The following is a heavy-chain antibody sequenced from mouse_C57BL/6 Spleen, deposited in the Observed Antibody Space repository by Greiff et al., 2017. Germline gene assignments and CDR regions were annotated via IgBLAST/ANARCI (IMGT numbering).Heavy chain of an antibody. V-gene: IGHV1-39*01. CDR2: INPNYGTT. J-gene: IGHJ4*01. CDR1: GYSFTDYN. CDR3: ARGNYYGSSGHYYAMDY. D-gene: IGHD1-1*01. Sequence: EVQLQQSGPELVKPGASVKISCKASGYSFTDYNMNWVKQSNGKSLEWIGVINPNYGTTSYNQKFKGKATLTVDQSSSTAYMQLNSLTSEDSAVYYCARGNYYGSSGHYYAMDYWGQGTSVTVSS.